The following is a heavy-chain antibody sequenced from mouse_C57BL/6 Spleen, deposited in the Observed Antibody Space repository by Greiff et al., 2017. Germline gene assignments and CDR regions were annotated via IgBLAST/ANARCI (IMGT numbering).Heavy chain of an antibody. CDR3: LDWWFAY. J-gene: IGHJ3*01. CDR2: ISLKSDNYAT. V-gene: IGHV6-3*01. CDR1: GFTFSNYW. Sequence: EVQLVESGGGLVQPGGSMKLSCVASGFTFSNYWMNWVRQSPEKGLEWVAQISLKSDNYATNNAVSVKGRLTISRDDYKGSVYLQMNTLRAEATGIYYCLDWWFAYWGQGTLVTVSA. D-gene: IGHD2-4*01.